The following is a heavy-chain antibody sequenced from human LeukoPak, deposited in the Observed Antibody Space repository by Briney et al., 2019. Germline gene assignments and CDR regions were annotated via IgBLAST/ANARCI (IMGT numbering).Heavy chain of an antibody. CDR1: GFTFTTCG. Sequence: PGRSLRLSCAASGFTFTTCGIHWVRQAPGKGLDWVAYISDDGSDKFYADPVKGRFTISRDNSKNTLYLQMNSLRAEDTAVYYCAKDPMTGYSSSWYAYWGQGTLVTVSS. CDR2: ISDDGSDK. V-gene: IGHV3-30-3*01. D-gene: IGHD6-13*01. CDR3: AKDPMTGYSSSWYAY. J-gene: IGHJ4*02.